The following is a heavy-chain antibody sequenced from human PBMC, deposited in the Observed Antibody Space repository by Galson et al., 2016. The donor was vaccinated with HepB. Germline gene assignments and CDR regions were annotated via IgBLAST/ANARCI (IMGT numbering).Heavy chain of an antibody. J-gene: IGHJ6*02. V-gene: IGHV4-59*12. CDR1: YY. D-gene: IGHD2-15*01. CDR3: ARGRRTICNGSICYKDSYYYAMDV. Sequence: YYWTWIRQPPGKGLEWIGCIDYSGSTNYSPSLKSRVTISLDASENQVSLRLSSVTAADTAIYYCARGRRTICNGSICYKDSYYYAMDVWGQGTTVAVSS. CDR2: IDYSGST.